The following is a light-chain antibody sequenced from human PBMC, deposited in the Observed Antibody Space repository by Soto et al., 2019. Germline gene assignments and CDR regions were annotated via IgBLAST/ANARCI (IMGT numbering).Light chain of an antibody. CDR1: QSVSGN. CDR3: QQYDNWPPWT. CDR2: GAS. J-gene: IGKJ1*01. Sequence: ETVMTQSPATLSVSPGERATLSCRASQSVSGNLAWYQQKPGQAPRLLIYGASTRATGIPARFSGTGSGTEFTLTISSLQSEDCAVYYCQQYDNWPPWTFGQGTKVDIK. V-gene: IGKV3-15*01.